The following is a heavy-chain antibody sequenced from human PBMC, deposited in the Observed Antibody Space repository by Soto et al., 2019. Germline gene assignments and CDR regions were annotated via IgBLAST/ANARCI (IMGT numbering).Heavy chain of an antibody. J-gene: IGHJ4*02. D-gene: IGHD3-22*01. Sequence: SETLSLTCAVYGGSFSGYYWSWIRQPPGKGLEWIGEINHSGSTNYNPSLKSRVTISVDTSKNQFSLKLSSVTAADTAVYYCARDLLYYDSSGYPTRAYYFDYWGQGTLVTVSS. CDR2: INHSGST. CDR3: ARDLLYYDSSGYPTRAYYFDY. V-gene: IGHV4-34*01. CDR1: GGSFSGYY.